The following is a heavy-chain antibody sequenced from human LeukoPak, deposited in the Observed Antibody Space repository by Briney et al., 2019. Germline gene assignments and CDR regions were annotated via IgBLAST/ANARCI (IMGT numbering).Heavy chain of an antibody. J-gene: IGHJ6*02. CDR3: ARGGSGWYHYYYYGMDV. D-gene: IGHD6-19*01. V-gene: IGHV1-18*01. Sequence: ASVKVSCKASGYTFTSYGISWVRQAPGQGLEWMGWISAYNGNTNYAQKLQGRVTMTTDTSTSTAYMELRSLRSDDTAVYYCARGGSGWYHYYYYGMDVWGQGTTVTASS. CDR2: ISAYNGNT. CDR1: GYTFTSYG.